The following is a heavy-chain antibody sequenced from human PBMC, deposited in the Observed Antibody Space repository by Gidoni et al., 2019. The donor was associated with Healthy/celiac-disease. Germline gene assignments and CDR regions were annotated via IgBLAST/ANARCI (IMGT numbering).Heavy chain of an antibody. V-gene: IGHV3-23*01. J-gene: IGHJ4*02. CDR1: GFTFRSYA. CDR2: ISGSGGST. D-gene: IGHD6-19*01. CDR3: AKDHGDSSGGFHGY. Sequence: EVQLLESGGGLVQPGGSLRLSCAASGFTFRSYAMSWVRQAPGKGLEWVAAISGSGGSTYDADSVKGRFTSSRDNTKNTLYLQRNSLRAEDTAVYYCAKDHGDSSGGFHGYWGQGTLVTVSS.